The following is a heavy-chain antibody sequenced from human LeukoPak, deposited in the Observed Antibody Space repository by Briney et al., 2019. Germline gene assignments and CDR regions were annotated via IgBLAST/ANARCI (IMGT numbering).Heavy chain of an antibody. D-gene: IGHD6-19*01. CDR1: GYTFTSYY. CDR2: INPSGGST. V-gene: IGHV1-46*01. J-gene: IGHJ3*02. CDR3: ARVGVRQWPRGAFDI. Sequence: ASVKVSCKASGYTFTSYYMHWVRQAPGQGLEWMGIINPSGGSTSYAQKFQGRVTMTRDTSTSTVYMELSSLRSEDTAVYYCARVGVRQWPRGAFDIWGQGTMVTVSS.